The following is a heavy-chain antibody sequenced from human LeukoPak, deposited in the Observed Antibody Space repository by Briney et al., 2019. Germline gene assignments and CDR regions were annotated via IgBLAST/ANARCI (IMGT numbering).Heavy chain of an antibody. CDR2: ISAYNGNT. CDR1: GYTFTSYV. D-gene: IGHD6-19*01. Sequence: ASVKVSCKASGYTFTSYVISWVRQAPGQGLEWMAWISAYNGNTNYAQKLQGRVTMTTDTSTSTAYMELRSLRSDDTAVYYCARTGYSSGWYSLSYYFDYWGQGTLVTVSS. CDR3: ARTGYSSGWYSLSYYFDY. J-gene: IGHJ4*02. V-gene: IGHV1-18*01.